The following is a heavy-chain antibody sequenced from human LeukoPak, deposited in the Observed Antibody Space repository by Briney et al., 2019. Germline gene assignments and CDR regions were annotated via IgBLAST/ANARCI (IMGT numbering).Heavy chain of an antibody. CDR3: ARAGAVFVHYFDY. V-gene: IGHV3-30*01. D-gene: IGHD3-10*01. CDR1: GFTFSSYA. Sequence: GGSLRLSCAASGFTFSSYAMHWVRQAPGKGLEWVAVISYDGSNKYYADSVKGRFTISRDNSENTLYLQMNSLRAEDTAVYYCARAGAVFVHYFDYWGQGTLVTVSS. CDR2: ISYDGSNK. J-gene: IGHJ4*02.